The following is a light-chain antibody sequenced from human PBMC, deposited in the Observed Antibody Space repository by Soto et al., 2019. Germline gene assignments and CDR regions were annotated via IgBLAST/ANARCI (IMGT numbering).Light chain of an antibody. Sequence: DIVMTQSPDSLAVSLGERATIKCKSSQSVLYSSNNKNYLAWYQKKPGQPPRLLIYWASTRESGVPDRFSGGGSGTDFTLTISNLQAEDVAVYYCQQYYSNRWTFGQGTKVDIK. CDR1: QSVLYSSNNKNY. V-gene: IGKV4-1*01. CDR2: WAS. CDR3: QQYYSNRWT. J-gene: IGKJ1*01.